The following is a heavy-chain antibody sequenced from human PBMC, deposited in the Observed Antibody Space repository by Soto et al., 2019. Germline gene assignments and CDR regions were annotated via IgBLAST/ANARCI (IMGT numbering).Heavy chain of an antibody. J-gene: IGHJ4*02. D-gene: IGHD1-1*01. CDR3: ERGRYGDY. CDR1: GYGCTTYG. CDR2: ISAHNGNT. V-gene: IGHV1-18*01. Sequence: QVHLVQSGAEVKKPGASVKVSCQGSGYGCTTYGITWVRQAPGQGLEWMARISAHNGNTNYAQKLQGRVTVTRDTSTSTAYMELRSLRSDDTAVYYCERGRYGDYWGQGALVTVSS.